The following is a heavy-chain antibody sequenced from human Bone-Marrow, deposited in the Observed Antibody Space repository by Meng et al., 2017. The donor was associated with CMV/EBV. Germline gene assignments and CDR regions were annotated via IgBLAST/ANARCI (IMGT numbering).Heavy chain of an antibody. CDR3: ARICVTGRACYHFDY. V-gene: IGHV3-7*01. D-gene: IGHD1-14*01. Sequence: GESLKISCAGSGFMSSRYWMSWVRQVPGKGLEWVANIRQDGSEKHYVDSVEGRFTISRDNAKNSFYLQMNSLRADDTAVYYCARICVTGRACYHFDYWGQGTRVTVYS. CDR2: IRQDGSEK. J-gene: IGHJ4*02. CDR1: GFMSSRYW.